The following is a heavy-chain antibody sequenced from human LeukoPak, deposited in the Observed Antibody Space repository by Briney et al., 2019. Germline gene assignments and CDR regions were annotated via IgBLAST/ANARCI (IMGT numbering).Heavy chain of an antibody. V-gene: IGHV1-69*13. Sequence: ASVKVSCKASGGTFSSYAISWVRQAPGQGLEWMGGIIPIFGTANYAQKFQGRVTITADESTSTAYMELSSLRSEDTAVYYCARDRVTIFGVARGGRDAFDIWGQGTMVTVSS. J-gene: IGHJ3*02. CDR2: IIPIFGTA. D-gene: IGHD3-3*01. CDR1: GGTFSSYA. CDR3: ARDRVTIFGVARGGRDAFDI.